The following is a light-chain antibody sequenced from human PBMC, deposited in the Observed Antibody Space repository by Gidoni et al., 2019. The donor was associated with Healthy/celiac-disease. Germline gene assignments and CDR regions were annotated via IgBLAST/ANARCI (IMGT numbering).Light chain of an antibody. CDR1: QSISSW. V-gene: IGKV1-5*03. Sequence: DIQMTQSPSTLSASVGDRVTIPCRASQSISSWLAWYQQKPGKAPKLLIYKASSLESGVPSRFSGSGSGTEFTLTISSLQTDEFATYYCQQYNSYSSDTFGQGTKLEIK. CDR3: QQYNSYSSDT. CDR2: KAS. J-gene: IGKJ2*01.